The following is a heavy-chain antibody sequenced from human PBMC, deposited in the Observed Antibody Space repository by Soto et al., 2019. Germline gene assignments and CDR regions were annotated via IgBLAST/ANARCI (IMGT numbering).Heavy chain of an antibody. CDR2: IKSKTDGGTA. Sequence: EVQLVESGGGLVKPGGSLRLSCAASGFTFSNAWMNWVRQAPGKGLEWVGRIKSKTDGGTADYAAPVKGRFTISRDDSKNTLYLQMNSLKTEDTAVYYCTPERGAGWFDPWGQGTLVTVSS. D-gene: IGHD1-26*01. J-gene: IGHJ5*02. V-gene: IGHV3-15*07. CDR1: GFTFSNAW. CDR3: TPERGAGWFDP.